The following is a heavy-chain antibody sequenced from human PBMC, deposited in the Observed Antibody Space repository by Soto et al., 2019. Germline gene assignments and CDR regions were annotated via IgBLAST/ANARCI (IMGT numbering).Heavy chain of an antibody. CDR1: VFTFDDYA. CDR3: AKSPHDILIGSAFDY. Sequence: GWSLRLSCASSVFTFDDYAMHWVRQGPGKGLEWVSGISWNSGGIGYADSVKGRFTISRDNAKNSLYLQMDRLRPEDTAFYYCAKSPHDILIGSAFDYWGQGTLVTVSS. CDR2: ISWNSGGI. J-gene: IGHJ4*02. D-gene: IGHD3-9*01. V-gene: IGHV3-9*01.